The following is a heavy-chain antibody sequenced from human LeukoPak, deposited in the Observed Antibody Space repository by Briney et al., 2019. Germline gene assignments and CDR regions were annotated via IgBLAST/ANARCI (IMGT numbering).Heavy chain of an antibody. CDR1: GFTFSSYS. CDR3: AKVYSSGYYYASGPSKYFQH. V-gene: IGHV3-21*04. Sequence: GGSLRLSCAASGFTFSSYSLNWVRQAPGKGLEWVSSISSSSSYIYYADSVKGRFTISRDNSKNTLYLQMNSLRTEDTAVYYCAKVYSSGYYYASGPSKYFQHWGQGTLVTVSS. CDR2: ISSSSSYI. D-gene: IGHD3-22*01. J-gene: IGHJ1*01.